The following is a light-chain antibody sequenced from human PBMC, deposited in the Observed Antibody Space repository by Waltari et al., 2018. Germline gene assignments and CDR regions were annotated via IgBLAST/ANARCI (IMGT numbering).Light chain of an antibody. J-gene: IGKJ2*01. CDR3: MQALQMYT. Sequence: DILMTQSPLSLSVSPGEPASITCRSSQSLLHSDGYNYLHWYLQKPGQSPQLLIYLGTCRASGVPDRVSGSGSGTYFTLKITRVEPEDVGLYYCMQALQMYTFGQGTRLDI. CDR1: QSLLHSDGYNY. CDR2: LGT. V-gene: IGKV2-28*01.